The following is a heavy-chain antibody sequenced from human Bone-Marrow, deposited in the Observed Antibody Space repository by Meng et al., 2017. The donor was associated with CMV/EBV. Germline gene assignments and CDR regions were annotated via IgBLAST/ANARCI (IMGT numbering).Heavy chain of an antibody. D-gene: IGHD3-3*01. Sequence: SETLSLTCDVYGGSVTTNYWNWIRQSPGKGLEWIGYIHSGGSADYKPSLKSRVTMSIDTSNNQFSLKLSSVTAADTAVYYCARRERAERSGYSHFDYWGRGTLVTVYS. CDR3: ARRERAERSGYSHFDY. V-gene: IGHV4-59*02. J-gene: IGHJ4*02. CDR2: IHSGGSA. CDR1: GGSVTTNY.